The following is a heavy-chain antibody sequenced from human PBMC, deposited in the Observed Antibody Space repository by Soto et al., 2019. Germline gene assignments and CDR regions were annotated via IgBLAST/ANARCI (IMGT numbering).Heavy chain of an antibody. V-gene: IGHV3-30*18. Sequence: PGGSLRLSCAASGFTFSSYGMHWVRQAPGKGLEWVAVILYDGSNKYYADSVKGRFTISRDNSKNTLYLQMNSLRAEDTAVYYCAKDMNYYGSGSYYNEAFDIWGQGTMVTVSS. CDR1: GFTFSSYG. J-gene: IGHJ3*02. D-gene: IGHD3-10*01. CDR3: AKDMNYYGSGSYYNEAFDI. CDR2: ILYDGSNK.